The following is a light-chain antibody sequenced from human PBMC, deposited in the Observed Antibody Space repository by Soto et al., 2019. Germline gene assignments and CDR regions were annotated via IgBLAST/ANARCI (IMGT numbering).Light chain of an antibody. Sequence: VLTQSPGTLYVSPGERATLSCRASQTLSSRHLAWYQQKPGQAPRLLIYGASTRATGIPVRFSGIGSGTDFTLPISSLETEDFSVYYCQQRSDWPTITFGQGTRLEIK. J-gene: IGKJ5*01. CDR3: QQRSDWPTIT. CDR1: QTLSSRH. CDR2: GAS. V-gene: IGKV3D-20*02.